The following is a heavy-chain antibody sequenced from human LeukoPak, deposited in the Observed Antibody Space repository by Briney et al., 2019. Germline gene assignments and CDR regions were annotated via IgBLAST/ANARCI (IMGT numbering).Heavy chain of an antibody. Sequence: GGSLRLSCAASGFTFSSYAMSWVRQAPGKGLEWVSAISGSGGSTYYAHSVKGRFTISRDNSKNTLYLQMNSLRAEDTAVYYCAKDYIVGAILMAAFDIWGQGTMVTVSS. V-gene: IGHV3-23*01. D-gene: IGHD1-26*01. CDR3: AKDYIVGAILMAAFDI. CDR2: ISGSGGST. CDR1: GFTFSSYA. J-gene: IGHJ3*02.